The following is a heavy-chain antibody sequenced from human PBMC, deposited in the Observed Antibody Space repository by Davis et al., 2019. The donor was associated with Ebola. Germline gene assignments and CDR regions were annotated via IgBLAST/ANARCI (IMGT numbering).Heavy chain of an antibody. J-gene: IGHJ4*02. D-gene: IGHD4-17*01. CDR2: ISYDGSNK. CDR3: ARDRGLRRQYYFDY. Sequence: GESLKISCAASGFTFSSYAMHWVRQAPGKGLEWVAVISYDGSNKYYADSVKGRFTISRDNSKHTLYLQMNSLRAEDTAVYYCARDRGLRRQYYFDYWGQGTLVTVSS. V-gene: IGHV3-30-3*01. CDR1: GFTFSSYA.